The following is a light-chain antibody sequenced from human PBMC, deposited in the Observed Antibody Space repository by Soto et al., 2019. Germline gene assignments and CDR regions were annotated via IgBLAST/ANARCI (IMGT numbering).Light chain of an antibody. CDR2: AAS. CDR1: QTISYY. CDR3: QQIYSTYSIT. V-gene: IGKV1-39*01. Sequence: DIQMTQSRSSLSADVGDRVTITCRASQTISYYLNWYQQKPGKATKLTIYAASSLQSGVPSRFSGSGSGTDYTLTISSLQPEDSANYDCQQIYSTYSITFGPGTRLEIK. J-gene: IGKJ5*01.